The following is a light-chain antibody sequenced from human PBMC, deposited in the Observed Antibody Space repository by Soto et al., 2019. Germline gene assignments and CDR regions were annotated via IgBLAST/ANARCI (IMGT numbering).Light chain of an antibody. CDR3: QQYGSSPFT. Sequence: EIVLTQSPGTLSLSPGERATLSCRASQSLSSSYLAWYQQKPSQAPRLLIYAASSRATGIPDRFSGSGSGTDFTLTISRLEPEDFAVYYCQQYGSSPFTFGPGTKVDVK. CDR1: QSLSSSY. J-gene: IGKJ3*01. CDR2: AAS. V-gene: IGKV3-20*01.